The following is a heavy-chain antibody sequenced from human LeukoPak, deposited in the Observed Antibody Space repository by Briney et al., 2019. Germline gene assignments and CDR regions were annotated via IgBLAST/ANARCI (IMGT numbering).Heavy chain of an antibody. CDR3: ARDLPYCSGGSCYSRYYYYGMDV. CDR1: VYTFTGYY. V-gene: IGHV1-2*02. Sequence: ASVKVSCKSSVYTFTGYYMHWVRQAPGQGLEWMGWINPNSGSTNYAQKFQGRVTMTRDTSISTAYMELSRLRSDDTAVYYCARDLPYCSGGSCYSRYYYYGMDVWGQGTTVTVSS. J-gene: IGHJ6*02. CDR2: INPNSGST. D-gene: IGHD2-15*01.